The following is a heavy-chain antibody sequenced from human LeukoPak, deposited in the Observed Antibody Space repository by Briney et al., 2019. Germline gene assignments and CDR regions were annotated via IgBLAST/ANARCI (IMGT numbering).Heavy chain of an antibody. CDR3: ARSITMIVDWFDP. J-gene: IGHJ5*02. V-gene: IGHV3-48*03. Sequence: GGSLRLSCAASGFTFSSYEMNWVRQAPGKGLEGVSYISSSGSTIYYADSVKGRFTISRDNARSSLYLQMNSLRAEDTAMYYCARSITMIVDWFDPWGQGTLVTVSS. CDR1: GFTFSSYE. CDR2: ISSSGSTI. D-gene: IGHD3-22*01.